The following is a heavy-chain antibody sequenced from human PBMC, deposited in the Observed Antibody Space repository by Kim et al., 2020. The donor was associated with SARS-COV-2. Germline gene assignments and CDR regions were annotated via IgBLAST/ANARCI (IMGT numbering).Heavy chain of an antibody. V-gene: IGHV4-39*01. D-gene: IGHD5-18*01. CDR2: IYYSGST. Sequence: SETLSLTCTVSGGSISSSSYYWGWIRQPPGKGLEWIGSIYYSGSTYYNPSLKSRVTISVDTSKNQFSLKLSSVTAADTAVYYCASGYSYGWGPDDYYGMDVWGQGTTVTVSS. CDR1: GGSISSSSYY. CDR3: ASGYSYGWGPDDYYGMDV. J-gene: IGHJ6*02.